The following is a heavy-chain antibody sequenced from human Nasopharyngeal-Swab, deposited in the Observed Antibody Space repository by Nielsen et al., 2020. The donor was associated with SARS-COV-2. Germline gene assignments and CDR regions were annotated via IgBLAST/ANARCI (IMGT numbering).Heavy chain of an antibody. V-gene: IGHV3-30-3*01. CDR2: ISYDGSNK. Sequence: GESLKISCAASGFTFSRYAMHWVRQAPGKGVEWVAVISYDGSNKYYADSVKGRFTISRDNSKNTLYLQMNSLRAEDTAVYYCSRSARSWYRAYYYYMDVWGKGSTVTVSS. CDR1: GFTFSRYA. CDR3: SRSARSWYRAYYYYMDV. D-gene: IGHD6-13*01. J-gene: IGHJ6*03.